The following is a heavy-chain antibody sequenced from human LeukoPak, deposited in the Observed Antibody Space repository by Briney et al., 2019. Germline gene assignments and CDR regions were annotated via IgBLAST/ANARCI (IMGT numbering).Heavy chain of an antibody. CDR1: GFIFTGYF. Sequence: GGSLRLSCAASGFIFTGYFMSWVRQAPGKGLEWVSAISGSGGSIYYADSVKGRFTISRDNSKNTLYLQMNSLRAEDTAVYYCAKDVWSGVVVVGYFDYWGQGTLVTVSS. V-gene: IGHV3-23*01. CDR3: AKDVWSGVVVVGYFDY. CDR2: ISGSGGSI. J-gene: IGHJ4*02. D-gene: IGHD2-15*01.